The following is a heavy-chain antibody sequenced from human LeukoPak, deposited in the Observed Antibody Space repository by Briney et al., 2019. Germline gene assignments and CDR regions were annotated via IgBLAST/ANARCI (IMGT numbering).Heavy chain of an antibody. CDR3: ARDSPYSDSFAYDY. CDR2: INLDGSEK. CDR1: GFTFSSYW. V-gene: IGHV3-7*01. Sequence: QAGGSLRLSCAASGFTFSSYWMSWVRQAPGRGLGWVANINLDGSEKYYVDSVKGRFTISRDNAKNSLYLQMRSLRAEDTAIYYCARDSPYSDSFAYDYWGQGTLVTVSS. J-gene: IGHJ4*02. D-gene: IGHD1-26*01.